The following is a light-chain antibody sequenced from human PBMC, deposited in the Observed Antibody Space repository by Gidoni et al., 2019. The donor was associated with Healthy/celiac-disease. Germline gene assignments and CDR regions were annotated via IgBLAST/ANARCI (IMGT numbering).Light chain of an antibody. CDR1: QSVSSY. CDR2: DAS. CDR3: QQRSNWPLFT. J-gene: IGKJ3*01. Sequence: EIVLTQSPATLSLSPGERATLPCRASQSVSSYLAWYQQKPGQAPRLLIYDASNRATGIPARFSGGGSGTGFTLPISSLEPEDFAVYYCQQRSNWPLFTFGPGTKVDIK. V-gene: IGKV3-11*01.